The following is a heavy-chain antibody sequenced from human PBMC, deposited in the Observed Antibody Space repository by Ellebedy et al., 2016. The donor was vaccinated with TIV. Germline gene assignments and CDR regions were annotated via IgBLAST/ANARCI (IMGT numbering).Heavy chain of an antibody. V-gene: IGHV3-30*09. D-gene: IGHD1-26*01. CDR2: FSYDGSFT. J-gene: IGHJ4*02. CDR1: GFTFKTYL. CDR3: ARDLVGSHYNH. Sequence: GESLKISXVVSGFTFKTYLMHWVRQAPGKGLEWVAGFSYDGSFTYYADSVRGRFAISRDNSKNILYLQINSLRTNDTAVYFCARDLVGSHYNHWGQGTLVIVSS.